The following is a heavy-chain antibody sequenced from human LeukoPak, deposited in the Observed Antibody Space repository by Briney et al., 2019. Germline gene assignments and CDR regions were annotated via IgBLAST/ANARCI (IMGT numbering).Heavy chain of an antibody. V-gene: IGHV3-48*01. Sequence: GGSLRLSCVVSGFTFSSYSMNWVRQAPGKGLEWVSYISSSSGTINYADSVKGRFTISGDNARNSLYLQMNSLRAEDTAVYYCARDHKYAFDYWGQVTRVTVSS. CDR1: GFTFSSYS. J-gene: IGHJ4*02. CDR3: ARDHKYAFDY. D-gene: IGHD2-8*01. CDR2: ISSSSGTI.